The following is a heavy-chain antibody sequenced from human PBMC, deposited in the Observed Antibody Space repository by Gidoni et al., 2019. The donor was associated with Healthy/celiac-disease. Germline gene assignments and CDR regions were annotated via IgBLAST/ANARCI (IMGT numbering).Heavy chain of an antibody. V-gene: IGHV4-61*02. CDR3: ARASGYPGAYFDY. J-gene: IGHJ4*02. CDR1: GGSIRSGSYY. CDR2: IYTSGST. D-gene: IGHD3-22*01. Sequence: QVQLQESGPGLVKPSQTLSLTCTVSGGSIRSGSYYWSWIRQPAGKGLEWIGRIYTSGSTNYNPSLKSRVTISVDTSKNQFSLKLSSVTAADTAVYYCARASGYPGAYFDYWGQGTLVTVSS.